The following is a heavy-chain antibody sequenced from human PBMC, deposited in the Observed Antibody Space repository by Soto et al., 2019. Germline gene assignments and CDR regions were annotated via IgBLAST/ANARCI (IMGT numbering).Heavy chain of an antibody. V-gene: IGHV3-23*01. Sequence: PGGSLRLSCAASGFTFSSYAMSWVRQAPGKGLEWVSTISGSGDSKYHAGSVMGRFTISRDNSKNTLYLQMNSLRAEDTALYYCAKDKIGGDWAPLHWFDPWGQGTLVTVSS. CDR2: ISGSGDSK. D-gene: IGHD2-21*02. CDR1: GFTFSSYA. J-gene: IGHJ5*02. CDR3: AKDKIGGDWAPLHWFDP.